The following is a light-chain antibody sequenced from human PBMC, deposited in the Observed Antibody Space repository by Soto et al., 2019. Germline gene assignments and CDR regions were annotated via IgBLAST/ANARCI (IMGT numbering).Light chain of an antibody. Sequence: QSVLTQPASVSGSPGQSITISCSGTTNDIGGYNYVSWYQHHPGKVPKVIIYEVRNRPSGVSNRFSGSKSGNTASLTISGLQAEDEADYYCCSYTMRDTLVFGGGTKLTVL. CDR3: CSYTMRDTLV. CDR1: TNDIGGYNY. V-gene: IGLV2-14*01. CDR2: EVR. J-gene: IGLJ3*02.